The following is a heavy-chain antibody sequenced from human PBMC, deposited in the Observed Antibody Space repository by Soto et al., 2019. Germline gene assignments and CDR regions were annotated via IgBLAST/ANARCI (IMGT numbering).Heavy chain of an antibody. CDR1: GFTFSNYG. V-gene: IGHV3-33*01. CDR3: ASDLVGASDSYGLDG. CDR2: IWHDGNNK. D-gene: IGHD1-26*01. Sequence: QVQLVESGGGVVQPGRSLRLSCAASGFTFSNYGMHWVRQAPGKGLEWVAIIWHDGNNKYYADSVRGRFIISRDNSKNRLYLQMNSLRAEDTAVYYCASDLVGASDSYGLDGWGQGTPVPVSS. J-gene: IGHJ6*02.